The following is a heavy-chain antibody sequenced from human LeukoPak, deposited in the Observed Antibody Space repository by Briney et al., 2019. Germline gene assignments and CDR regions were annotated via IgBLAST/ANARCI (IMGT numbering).Heavy chain of an antibody. J-gene: IGHJ6*03. D-gene: IGHD3-9*01. CDR3: ARDTLDDYMDV. V-gene: IGHV4-61*02. Sequence: TSETLSLTCTVSGGSISSGSYYWSWIRQPAGKGLEWIGRIYTSGSTNYNPSLKSRVTISVDTSKNQFSLKLSSVTAADTAVYYCARDTLDDYMDVWGKGTTVTVSS. CDR2: IYTSGST. CDR1: GGSISSGSYY.